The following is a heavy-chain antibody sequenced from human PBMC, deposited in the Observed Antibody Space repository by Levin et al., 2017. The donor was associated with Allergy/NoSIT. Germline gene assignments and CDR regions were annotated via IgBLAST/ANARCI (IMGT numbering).Heavy chain of an antibody. CDR3: ARGGSWGDESFDY. Sequence: SQTLSLTCAVSGYSISSGYYWGWIRQPPGKGLEWIGSIYHSGSTYYNPSLKSRVTISVDTSKNQFSLKLSSVTAADTAVYYCARGGSWGDESFDYWGQGTLVTVSS. V-gene: IGHV4-38-2*01. CDR1: GYSISSGYY. J-gene: IGHJ4*02. D-gene: IGHD2-21*01. CDR2: IYHSGST.